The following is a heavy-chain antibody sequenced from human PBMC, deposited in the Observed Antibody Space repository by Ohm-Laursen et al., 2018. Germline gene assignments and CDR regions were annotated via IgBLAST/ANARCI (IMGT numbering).Heavy chain of an antibody. J-gene: IGHJ4*02. CDR2: IYSGGST. Sequence: SLRLSCAASGFTFRNYAMSWVRQAPGKGLEWVSVIYSGGSTYYADSVKGRFTISRDNSKNTLYLQMNSLRAEGTAVYYCARARSLNGDYVGIDYWGQGTLVTVSS. D-gene: IGHD4-17*01. CDR3: ARARSLNGDYVGIDY. CDR1: GFTFRNYA. V-gene: IGHV3-53*01.